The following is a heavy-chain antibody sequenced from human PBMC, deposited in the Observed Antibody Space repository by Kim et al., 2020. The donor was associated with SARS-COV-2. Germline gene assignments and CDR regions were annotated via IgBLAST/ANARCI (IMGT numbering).Heavy chain of an antibody. CDR1: GFSLSSHW. J-gene: IGHJ6*02. Sequence: GGSLRLSCAASGFSLSSHWMHWVRQAPGKGLVWVSGISIDGRTTRYADIVKGRFTSSRDNAKNTLYMDMNSLSAEDTAVYYCARGSYYAMDVWGQGTTDTISS. CDR3: ARGSYYAMDV. CDR2: ISIDGRTT. V-gene: IGHV3-74*01.